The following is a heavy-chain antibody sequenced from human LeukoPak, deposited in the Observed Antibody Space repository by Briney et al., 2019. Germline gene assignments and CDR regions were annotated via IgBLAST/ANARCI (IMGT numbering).Heavy chain of an antibody. D-gene: IGHD2-2*01. CDR1: GFIFSNYA. CDR3: ARGYCSSISCYVDY. V-gene: IGHV3-30*04. J-gene: IGHJ4*02. Sequence: PGGSLRLSCAASGFIFSNYAIHWVRQAPGKGLEWAAVISYDGSNKYYADSVKGRFTISRDISKNTLYLQMNSLRAEDTAVYYCARGYCSSISCYVDYWGQGTLVTVSS. CDR2: ISYDGSNK.